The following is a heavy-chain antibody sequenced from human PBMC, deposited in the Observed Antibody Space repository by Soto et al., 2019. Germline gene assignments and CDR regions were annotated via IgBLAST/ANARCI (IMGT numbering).Heavy chain of an antibody. CDR1: GGTFSSYA. D-gene: IGHD3-22*01. Sequence: QVQLVQSGAEVKKPGSSVKVSCKASGGTFSSYAISWVRQAPGQGLEWMGGIIPMFDTSTYAQKFQGRVTITADESTSTAHMELSSLGSEDTAVYYCARDDSSGYYVDYWGQGTLVTVSS. CDR2: IIPMFDTS. V-gene: IGHV1-69*12. CDR3: ARDDSSGYYVDY. J-gene: IGHJ4*02.